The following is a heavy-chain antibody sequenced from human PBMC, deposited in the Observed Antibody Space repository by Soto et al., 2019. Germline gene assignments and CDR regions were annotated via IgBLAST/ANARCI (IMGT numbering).Heavy chain of an antibody. CDR3: AKGGDYGSNAIDY. D-gene: IGHD3-16*01. V-gene: IGHV3-9*01. J-gene: IGHJ4*02. Sequence: GGSLRLSCAASGFTFDDYAMHWVRQAPGKGLEWVSGISWNSGSIGYADSVKGRFTISRDNAKNSLYLQMNSLRAEDTALYYCAKGGDYGSNAIDYWGQGTLVTVSS. CDR1: GFTFDDYA. CDR2: ISWNSGSI.